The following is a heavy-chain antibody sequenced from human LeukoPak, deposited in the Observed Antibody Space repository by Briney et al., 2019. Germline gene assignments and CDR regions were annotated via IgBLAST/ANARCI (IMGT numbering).Heavy chain of an antibody. CDR2: ISWNSGSI. J-gene: IGHJ4*02. Sequence: GRSLRLSCAASGFTFDDYAMHWVRQAPGKGLEWVSGISWNSGSIGYADSVKGRFTISRDNAKNSLYLQMNSLRAEDTALYYCARSISGWYPNFDYWGQGTLVTVSS. D-gene: IGHD6-19*01. V-gene: IGHV3-9*01. CDR1: GFTFDDYA. CDR3: ARSISGWYPNFDY.